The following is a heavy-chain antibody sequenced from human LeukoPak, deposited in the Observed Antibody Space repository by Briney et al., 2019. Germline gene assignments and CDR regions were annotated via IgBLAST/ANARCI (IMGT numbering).Heavy chain of an antibody. CDR1: GGTFSSYA. J-gene: IGHJ6*03. V-gene: IGHV1-69*05. CDR2: IIPIFGTA. Sequence: SVKVSCKASGGTFSSYAISWVRQAPGQGLEWMGRIIPIFGTANYAQKFQGRVTITTDESTSTAYMELSSLRSEDTAVYYSASRNDSSGYGNYYYYYMDVWGKGTTVTVSS. D-gene: IGHD3-22*01. CDR3: ASRNDSSGYGNYYYYYMDV.